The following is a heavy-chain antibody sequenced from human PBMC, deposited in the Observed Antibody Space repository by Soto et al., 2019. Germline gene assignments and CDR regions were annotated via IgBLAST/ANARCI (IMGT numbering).Heavy chain of an antibody. CDR1: GGSISSYY. D-gene: IGHD1-1*01. J-gene: IGHJ3*02. CDR2: IYYSGST. CDR3: ARLESAFDI. Sequence: PSETLSLTCTVSGGSISSYYWSWIRQPPGKGLEWIGYIYYSGSTYYNPPLKSRVTISVDTAKNQFSLMLSSVTAADTAVYYCARLESAFDIWGQGTMVTVSS. V-gene: IGHV4-59*08.